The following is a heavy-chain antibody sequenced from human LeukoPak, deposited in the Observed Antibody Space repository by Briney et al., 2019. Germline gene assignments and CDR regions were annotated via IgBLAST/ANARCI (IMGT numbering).Heavy chain of an antibody. CDR2: ISNDGGNK. D-gene: IGHD1-26*01. V-gene: IGHV3-30*18. CDR1: GFTFSTHV. J-gene: IGHJ4*02. Sequence: GGSLRLSCAASGFTFSTHVMHWVRQAPGKGLEWVALISNDGGNKYYADSVKGRFTISRDNSKNTLYLQMNSLRAEDTALYYCAKDLGWELLPTFDYWGQGTLVTVSS. CDR3: AKDLGWELLPTFDY.